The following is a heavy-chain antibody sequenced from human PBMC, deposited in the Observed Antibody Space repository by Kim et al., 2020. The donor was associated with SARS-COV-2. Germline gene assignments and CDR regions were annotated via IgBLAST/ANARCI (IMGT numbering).Heavy chain of an antibody. CDR2: VSNEGRNT. Sequence: GGSLRLSCVASGFTFSNYGMHWVRQAPGKGLEWVGIVSNEGRNTYYAGSVKGRFTISRDNSKNALYLQMNSLKTEDTALYYCVKEAAFTTIVVDYYFD. J-gene: IGHJ4*01. CDR3: VKEAAFTTIVVDYYFD. V-gene: IGHV3-30*18. D-gene: IGHD3-22*01. CDR1: GFTFSNYG.